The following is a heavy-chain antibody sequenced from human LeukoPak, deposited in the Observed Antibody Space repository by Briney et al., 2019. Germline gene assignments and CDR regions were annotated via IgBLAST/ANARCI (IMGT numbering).Heavy chain of an antibody. D-gene: IGHD3-22*01. Sequence: PGGSLRLSCAASGFTFSDYYMSWIRQAPGKGLEWVSYISSSVSSMWYADSVKGRFTISRDNAKNSLYLQMNSLRAEDTAVYYCARDAAMIVVPWSCDLWVRGTLVNVSS. CDR3: ARDAAMIVVPWSCDL. J-gene: IGHJ2*01. CDR1: GFTFSDYY. CDR2: ISSSVSSM. V-gene: IGHV3-11*04.